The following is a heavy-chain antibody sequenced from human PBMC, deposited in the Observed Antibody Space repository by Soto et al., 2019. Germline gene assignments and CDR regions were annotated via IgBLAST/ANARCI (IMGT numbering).Heavy chain of an antibody. CDR1: GFTFSNYG. Sequence: PVGSLRLSCGDSGFTFSNYGMHWVRPAPGKGLEWVAGISYDGSNKHYADSAEGRFTISRDNSKSTVYLQMNSLRAEDTAIFYCAKDTYYYDSSGYYVFDYWGQGALVTV. CDR3: AKDTYYYDSSGYYVFDY. J-gene: IGHJ4*02. D-gene: IGHD3-22*01. CDR2: ISYDGSNK. V-gene: IGHV3-30*18.